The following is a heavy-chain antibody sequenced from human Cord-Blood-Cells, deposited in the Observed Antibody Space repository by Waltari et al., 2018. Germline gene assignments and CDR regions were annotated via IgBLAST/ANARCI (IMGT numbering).Heavy chain of an antibody. CDR2: INPNRGGT. J-gene: IGHJ4*02. D-gene: IGHD3-10*01. Sequence: QVQLVQSGAAVKKPGASVKVPCKASGYTLTGYYMHWVRSAPGQGLEWMGWINPNRGGTNYAQKFQGRVTMTRDTSISTAYMELSRLRSDDTAVYYCARSKDYYGSGSYFDYWGQGTLVTVSS. CDR1: GYTLTGYY. CDR3: ARSKDYYGSGSYFDY. V-gene: IGHV1-2*02.